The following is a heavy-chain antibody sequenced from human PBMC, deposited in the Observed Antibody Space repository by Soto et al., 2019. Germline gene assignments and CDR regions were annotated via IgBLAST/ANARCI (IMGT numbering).Heavy chain of an antibody. J-gene: IGHJ6*03. CDR1: GYSFTSYW. CDR3: ARLWDGSGDCSGGSCYPHYYYYYYMDV. D-gene: IGHD2-15*01. CDR2: IYPGDSDT. Sequence: GESLKISCKGSGYSFTSYWIGWVRQMPGKGLEWMGIIYPGDSDTRYSPSFQGQVTISADKSISTAYLQWSSLKASDTAMYYCARLWDGSGDCSGGSCYPHYYYYYYMDVWGKGTTVTVSS. V-gene: IGHV5-51*01.